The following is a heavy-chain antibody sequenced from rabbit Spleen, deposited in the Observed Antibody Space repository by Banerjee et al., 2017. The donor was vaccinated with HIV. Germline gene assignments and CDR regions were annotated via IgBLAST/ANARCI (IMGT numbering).Heavy chain of an antibody. J-gene: IGHJ6*01. CDR3: ARGYTTGMDL. D-gene: IGHD1-1*01. CDR2: IDDGDGST. V-gene: IGHV1S47*01. CDR1: GFDFSNNA. Sequence: QEQLVESGGGLVQPEGSLTLTCKASGFDFSNNAMCWVRQTPGKGPEWIACIDDGDGSTYYASWVISRFTITSNTNQNTVTLQMTSLTGADTATYFCARGYTTGMDLWGPGTLVTVS.